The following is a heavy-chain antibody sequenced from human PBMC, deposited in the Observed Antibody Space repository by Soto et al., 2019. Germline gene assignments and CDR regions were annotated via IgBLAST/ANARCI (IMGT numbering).Heavy chain of an antibody. D-gene: IGHD4-17*01. J-gene: IGHJ6*03. Sequence: GGSLRLSCTASGFTFGDYAMSWFRQAPGKGLEWVGFIRSKAYGGTTEYAASVKGRFTISRDDSKSIAYLQMNSLKTEDTAVYYCTRDRRFHDYGDYDYYYMDVWGKGTTVTVSS. V-gene: IGHV3-49*03. CDR3: TRDRRFHDYGDYDYYYMDV. CDR1: GFTFGDYA. CDR2: IRSKAYGGTT.